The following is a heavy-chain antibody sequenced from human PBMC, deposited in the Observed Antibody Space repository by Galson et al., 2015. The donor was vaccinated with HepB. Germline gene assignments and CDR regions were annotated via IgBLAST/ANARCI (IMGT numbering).Heavy chain of an antibody. CDR3: AKWGPAPAVSCDS. CDR1: GFTFSSYG. CDR2: IWYDGSNK. V-gene: IGHV3-33*06. D-gene: IGHD2-2*01. J-gene: IGHJ5*01. Sequence: SLRLSCAASGFTFSSYGMHWVRQAPGKGLEWVAVIWYDGSNKYYADSVKGRFTISRDNSKNTLYLRMNSLRAEDTAVYYCAKWGPAPAVSCDSWGQGTLVTVSS.